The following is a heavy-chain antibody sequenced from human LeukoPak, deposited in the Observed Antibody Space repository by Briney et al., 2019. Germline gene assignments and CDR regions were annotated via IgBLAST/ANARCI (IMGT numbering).Heavy chain of an antibody. CDR2: IYYSGST. J-gene: IGHJ6*03. D-gene: IGHD3-10*01. CDR3: ARGRSPITMVRGVKGGNYYYMDV. V-gene: IGHV4-59*12. Sequence: TSETLSLTCTVSGGSISSYYWSWIRQPPGKGLEWIGYIYYSGSTNYNPSLKSRVTISVDTSKNQFSLKLSSVTAADTAVYYCARGRSPITMVRGVKGGNYYYMDVWGKGTTVTVSS. CDR1: GGSISSYY.